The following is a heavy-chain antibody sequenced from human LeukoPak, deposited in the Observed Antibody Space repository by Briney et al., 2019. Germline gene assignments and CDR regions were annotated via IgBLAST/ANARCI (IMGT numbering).Heavy chain of an antibody. Sequence: KPSETLSLTCTVSGDSFSSYHWSWLRQPPGKGLEWIGYISSSGSTSYNPSLKSRVTISVDTSKNQFSLKLSSVTAADTAVYYCARVGRGDHTWGSYYCDHWGQGTLVSVSS. CDR3: ARVGRGDHTWGSYYCDH. CDR2: ISSSGST. D-gene: IGHD3-16*01. V-gene: IGHV4-59*01. CDR1: GDSFSSYH. J-gene: IGHJ4*02.